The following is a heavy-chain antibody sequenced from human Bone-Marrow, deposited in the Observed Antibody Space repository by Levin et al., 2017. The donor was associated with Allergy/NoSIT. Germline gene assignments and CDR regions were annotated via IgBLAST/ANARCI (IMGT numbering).Heavy chain of an antibody. CDR2: ISYDGSNK. J-gene: IGHJ6*02. D-gene: IGHD6-6*01. CDR3: AKRRAAARSYYYYGMDV. Sequence: GESLKISCAASGFTFSSYGMHWVRQAPGKGLEWVAVISYDGSNKYYADSVKGRFTISRDNSKNTLYLQMNSLRAEDTAVYYCAKRRAAARSYYYYGMDVWGQGTTVTVSS. V-gene: IGHV3-30*18. CDR1: GFTFSSYG.